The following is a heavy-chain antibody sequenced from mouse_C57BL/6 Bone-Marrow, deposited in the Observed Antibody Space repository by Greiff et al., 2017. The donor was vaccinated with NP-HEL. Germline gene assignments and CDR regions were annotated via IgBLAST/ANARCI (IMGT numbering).Heavy chain of an antibody. Sequence: EVKLVESGGGLVKPGGSLKLSCAASGFTFSSYAMSWVRQTPEKRLEWVATISDGGSYTYYPDNVKGRVTISRDNAKNNLYLQMSHLKSEDTAMYYCARAYHGNYDYWGQGTTLTVSS. J-gene: IGHJ2*01. D-gene: IGHD2-3*01. CDR1: GFTFSSYA. V-gene: IGHV5-4*03. CDR2: ISDGGSYT. CDR3: ARAYHGNYDY.